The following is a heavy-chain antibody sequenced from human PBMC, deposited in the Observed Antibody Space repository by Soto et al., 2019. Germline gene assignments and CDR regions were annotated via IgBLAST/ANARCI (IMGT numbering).Heavy chain of an antibody. Sequence: LSLTCTVSGGSISSYYWSWIRQPPGKGLEWIGYIYYSGSTNYNPSLKSRVTISVDTSKNQFSLKLSSVTAADTAVYYCARAVFGVVIRSPRFDYWGQGTLVTVSS. CDR1: GGSISSYY. D-gene: IGHD3-3*01. CDR2: IYYSGST. J-gene: IGHJ4*02. V-gene: IGHV4-59*01. CDR3: ARAVFGVVIRSPRFDY.